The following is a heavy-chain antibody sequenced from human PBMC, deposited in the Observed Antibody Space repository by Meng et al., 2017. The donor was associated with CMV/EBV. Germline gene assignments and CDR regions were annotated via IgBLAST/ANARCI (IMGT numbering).Heavy chain of an antibody. CDR3: ARRVDIVVVPATMYYYYGMDV. CDR2: IIPILGIA. J-gene: IGHJ6*02. V-gene: IGHV1-69*10. CDR1: VGTFSSYA. Sequence: SVKVSCKASVGTFSSYAISWVRQAPGQGREWMGGIIPILGIANYAQKFQGRVTITADKPTSTAYMELSSLRSEDTAVYYCARRVDIVVVPATMYYYYGMDVWGQGTTVTVSS. D-gene: IGHD2-2*03.